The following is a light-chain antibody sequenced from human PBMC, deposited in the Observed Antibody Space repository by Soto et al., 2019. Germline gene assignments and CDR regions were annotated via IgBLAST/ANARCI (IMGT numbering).Light chain of an antibody. CDR2: DAS. CDR1: QSVRAY. CDR3: QQRSGCPLN. J-gene: IGKJ4*01. Sequence: IVLTQSPDTLSLSPGERATLSCRASQSVRAYLAWYQQKPGQAPRLLIYDASNRATGIPARFSGSGSGTDFTLTISSLEPEDFAVYYFQQRSGCPLNLGGVTTGDIK. V-gene: IGKV3-11*01.